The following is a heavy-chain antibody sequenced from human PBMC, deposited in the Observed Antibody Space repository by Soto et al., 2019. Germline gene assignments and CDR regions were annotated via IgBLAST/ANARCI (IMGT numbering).Heavy chain of an antibody. CDR3: ARETRDSSA. CDR2: ISPSSSYI. V-gene: IGHV3-21*01. CDR1: GFIFSSST. D-gene: IGHD1-1*01. J-gene: IGHJ5*02. Sequence: RLSCAASGFIFSSSTLSRVRQAPGKGLEWVSCISPSSSYIYYADSVKGRFSISRDNAKNSLFLEMNNLRAEDTAVYYCARETRDSSAWGQGTLVTVSS.